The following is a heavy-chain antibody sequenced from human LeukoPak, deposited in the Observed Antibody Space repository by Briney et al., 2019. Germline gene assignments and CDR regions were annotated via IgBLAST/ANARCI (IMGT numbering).Heavy chain of an antibody. CDR1: GGSISSGGYY. D-gene: IGHD4-17*01. J-gene: IGHJ5*02. CDR2: IYYSGST. V-gene: IGHV4-31*03. CDR3: AREALTTVTRVRDNWFDP. Sequence: PSETLSLTCTVSGGSISSGGYYWSWIRQHPGKGLEWIGYIYYSGSTYYNPSLKSRVTISVDTSKNQFSLKLSSVTAADTAVYHCAREALTTVTRVRDNWFDPWGQGTLVTVSS.